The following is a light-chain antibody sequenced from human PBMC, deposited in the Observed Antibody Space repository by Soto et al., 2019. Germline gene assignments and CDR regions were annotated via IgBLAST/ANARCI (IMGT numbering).Light chain of an antibody. Sequence: DVQMTQTPSSLSASVGDRVTITCRASQDINSWLAWYQQKPGKAPKSLIYVASSLQTGVPLRFSGSGSGTVFTLTISSLQPEDSATYYCQQYNIYPLTFGGGTKVEIK. CDR1: QDINSW. J-gene: IGKJ4*01. V-gene: IGKV1D-16*01. CDR2: VAS. CDR3: QQYNIYPLT.